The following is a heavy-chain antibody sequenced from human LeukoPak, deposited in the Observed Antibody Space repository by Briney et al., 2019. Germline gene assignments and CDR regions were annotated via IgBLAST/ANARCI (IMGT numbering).Heavy chain of an antibody. CDR1: GGSISSSSYY. CDR2: IYYSGST. J-gene: IGHJ5*02. V-gene: IGHV4-39*07. Sequence: KSSETLSLTCTVSGGSISSSSYYWGWIRQPPGKGLEWIGSIYYSGSTYYNPSLKSRVTISVDTSKNQFSLKLSSVTAADTAVYYCARDWGRSLGNWFDPWGQGTLVTVSS. D-gene: IGHD3-16*01. CDR3: ARDWGRSLGNWFDP.